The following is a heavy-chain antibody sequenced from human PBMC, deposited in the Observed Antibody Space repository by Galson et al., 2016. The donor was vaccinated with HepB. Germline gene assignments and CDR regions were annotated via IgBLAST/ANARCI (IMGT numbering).Heavy chain of an antibody. CDR2: ISNNGKT. CDR1: GDSMTYSY. CDR3: AREKSGNWAGDAFDI. D-gene: IGHD1-1*01. Sequence: SETLSLTCSVSGDSMTYSYWSWIRQPPGTTLEWIGYISNNGKTKYNPSLKSRVTISIDSSTNQISLKLSSVTAADTAVYYCAREKSGNWAGDAFDIWGQGTMVTVSS. V-gene: IGHV4-59*01. J-gene: IGHJ3*02.